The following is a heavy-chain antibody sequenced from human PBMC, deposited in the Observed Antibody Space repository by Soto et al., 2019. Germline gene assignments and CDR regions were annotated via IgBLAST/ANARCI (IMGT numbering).Heavy chain of an antibody. V-gene: IGHV3-43*01. CDR3: AKDMAYGGNSGPFDY. Sequence: EVQLVESGGVVVKPGGSLRLSCAASGFTFDDYTMHWVRQAAGKGLEWVSLIFWDGSNTHYADSVKGRFTISRDNRKNSLYLQMDRLRTEDTALYYCAKDMAYGGNSGPFDYWGQGTLVTVSS. CDR1: GFTFDDYT. CDR2: IFWDGSNT. D-gene: IGHD4-17*01. J-gene: IGHJ4*02.